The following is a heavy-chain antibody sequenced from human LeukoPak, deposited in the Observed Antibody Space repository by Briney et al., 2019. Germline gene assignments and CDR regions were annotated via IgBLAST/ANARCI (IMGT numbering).Heavy chain of an antibody. CDR2: ISSSGSTI. Sequence: GSLRLSCAASGFTFSSYSMNWVRQAPGKGLEWVSYISSSGSTIYYADSVKGRFTISRDNAKNSLYLQMNSLRAEDTAVYYCARAGVVVTAIDSYYYYYMDVWGKGTTVTISS. CDR3: ARAGVVVTAIDSYYYYYMDV. V-gene: IGHV3-48*04. CDR1: GFTFSSYS. J-gene: IGHJ6*03. D-gene: IGHD2-21*02.